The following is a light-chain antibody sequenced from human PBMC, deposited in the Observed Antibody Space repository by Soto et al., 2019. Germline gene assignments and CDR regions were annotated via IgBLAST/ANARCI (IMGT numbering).Light chain of an antibody. V-gene: IGKV1D-12*01. CDR1: QGIGSW. Sequence: DIQMTQSPSSVSASVGDRVTITCRASQGIGSWLAWYQQKPGKAPNLLIYAASNLQRGVPSRFSGSGSGTDFTPTITSLQPEDFATYYCQQANSFPITFGQGTRLEIK. CDR3: QQANSFPIT. J-gene: IGKJ5*01. CDR2: AAS.